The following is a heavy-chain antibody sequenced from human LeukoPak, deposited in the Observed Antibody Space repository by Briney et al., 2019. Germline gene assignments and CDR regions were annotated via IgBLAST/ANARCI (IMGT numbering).Heavy chain of an antibody. V-gene: IGHV3-30*04. D-gene: IGHD5-12*01. Sequence: GGSLRLSCAASGFTFSSYAMHWVRQAPGKGLEWVAVISYDGSNKYYADSVKGRFTISRDNSKNTLYLQMNSLRAEDTAVYYCATNSGYDFDAFDIWGQGTMVTVSS. CDR1: GFTFSSYA. CDR3: ATNSGYDFDAFDI. CDR2: ISYDGSNK. J-gene: IGHJ3*02.